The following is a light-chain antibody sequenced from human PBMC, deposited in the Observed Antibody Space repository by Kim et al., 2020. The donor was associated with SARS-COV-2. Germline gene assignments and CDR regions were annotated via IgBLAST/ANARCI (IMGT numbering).Light chain of an antibody. Sequence: SYELTQPPSVSVSPGQTARITCSGDALPKQYAYWYQQKPGQAPVLVIYIDSERPSGIPERFSGSSSGTTVTLTISGVQAEDEADYYCQSADSSGTYHWVFGGGTQLTVL. CDR2: IDS. CDR1: ALPKQY. J-gene: IGLJ3*02. V-gene: IGLV3-25*03. CDR3: QSADSSGTYHWV.